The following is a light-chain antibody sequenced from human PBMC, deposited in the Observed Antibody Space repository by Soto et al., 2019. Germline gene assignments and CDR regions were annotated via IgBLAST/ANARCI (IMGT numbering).Light chain of an antibody. CDR2: GAS. Sequence: DVLVTQSPSSLSAPVGDRVTITCRASQIIVTDLSWYQQRPGKAPTLLIYGASTLQRGVPSRFISGGSGTDFTLTINSLQPEDSATYYCQQTYSTPITFGRGTRLEIK. J-gene: IGKJ5*01. CDR1: QIIVTD. CDR3: QQTYSTPIT. V-gene: IGKV1-39*01.